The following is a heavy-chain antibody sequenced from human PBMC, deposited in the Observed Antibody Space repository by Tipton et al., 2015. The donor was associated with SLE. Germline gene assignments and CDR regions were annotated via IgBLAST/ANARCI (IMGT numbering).Heavy chain of an antibody. Sequence: TLSLTCNVSGYPITRDSNHWTWFRQPAGKGLVWIGHIYTSGATTYNPSLKRRFTLSSDTSKNQFSLRVRSVTAADTAVYYCARTRIRNYLGAFDIWGQGAMVIVSS. J-gene: IGHJ3*02. D-gene: IGHD4-11*01. V-gene: IGHV4-61*09. CDR3: ARTRIRNYLGAFDI. CDR2: IYTSGAT. CDR1: GYPITRDSNH.